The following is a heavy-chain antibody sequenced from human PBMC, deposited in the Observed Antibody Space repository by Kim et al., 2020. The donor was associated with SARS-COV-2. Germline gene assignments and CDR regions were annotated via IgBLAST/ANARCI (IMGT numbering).Heavy chain of an antibody. CDR2: MNPNSGNT. Sequence: ASVKVSCKASGYTFTSYDINWVRQATGQGLEWMGWMNPNSGNTGYAQKFQGRVTMTRNTSISTAYMELSSLRSEDTAVYYCARGVKVPADIWISYYYYYMDVWGRGTTVTVSS. V-gene: IGHV1-8*01. CDR1: GYTFTSYD. D-gene: IGHD2-2*01. CDR3: ARGVKVPADIWISYYYYYMDV. J-gene: IGHJ6*03.